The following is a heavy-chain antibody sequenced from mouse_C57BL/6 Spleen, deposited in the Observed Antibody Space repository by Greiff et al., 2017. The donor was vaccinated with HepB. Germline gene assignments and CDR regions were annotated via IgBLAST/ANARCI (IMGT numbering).Heavy chain of an antibody. J-gene: IGHJ1*03. CDR1: GYTFTSYW. D-gene: IGHD1-1*01. Sequence: QVQLQQPGAELVKPGASVKMSCKASGYTFTSYWITWVKQRPGQGLEWIGDIYPGSGSTNYNEKFKSKATLTVDTSSSTAYMQLSSLTSEDSAVYYCAGITTVVADWYFDVWGTGTTVTVSS. CDR2: IYPGSGST. V-gene: IGHV1-55*01. CDR3: AGITTVVADWYFDV.